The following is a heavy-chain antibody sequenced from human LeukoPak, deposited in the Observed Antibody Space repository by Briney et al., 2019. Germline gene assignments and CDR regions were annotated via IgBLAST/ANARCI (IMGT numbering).Heavy chain of an antibody. D-gene: IGHD3-10*01. J-gene: IGHJ6*02. V-gene: IGHV4-59*08. CDR3: ARRFVDYGMDV. Sequence: PSETLSLTCTVSGGSISSYYWSWIRQPPGKGLEWIGYIYYSGSTNYNSSLKSRVTISVDTSKNQFSLKLSSVTAADTAVYYCARRFVDYGMDVWGQGTTVTVSS. CDR1: GGSISSYY. CDR2: IYYSGST.